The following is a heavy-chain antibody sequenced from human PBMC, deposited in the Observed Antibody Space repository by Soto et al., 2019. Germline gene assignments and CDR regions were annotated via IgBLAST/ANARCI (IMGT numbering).Heavy chain of an antibody. Sequence: PSETLSLTCTVSGGSISSGGYYWSWIRQHPGKGLEWIGYIYYSGSTYYNPPLKSRVTISVDTSKNQFSLKLSSVTAADTAVYYCAREWFGFNNWFDPWGQGTLVTVSS. V-gene: IGHV4-31*03. CDR2: IYYSGST. CDR1: GGSISSGGYY. CDR3: AREWFGFNNWFDP. J-gene: IGHJ5*02. D-gene: IGHD3-10*01.